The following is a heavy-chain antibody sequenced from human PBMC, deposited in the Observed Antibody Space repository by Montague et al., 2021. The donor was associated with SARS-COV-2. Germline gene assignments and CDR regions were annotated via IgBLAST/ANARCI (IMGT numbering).Heavy chain of an antibody. CDR3: AHSPIERGF. CDR2: IYWDDDK. CDR1: GFSLSTSGVG. Sequence: PALVKPTQTLTLTCTFSGFSLSTSGVGVGWIRQPPGKALEWLASIYWDDDKRYSPSPKTRLTITKDTSKSQVVLRMTNVDPVDTATYYCAHSPIERGFWGQGTLVTVSS. V-gene: IGHV2-5*02. D-gene: IGHD5-24*01. J-gene: IGHJ4*02.